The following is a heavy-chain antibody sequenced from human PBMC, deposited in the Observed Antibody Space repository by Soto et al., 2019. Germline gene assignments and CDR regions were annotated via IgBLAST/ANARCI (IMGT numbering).Heavy chain of an antibody. D-gene: IGHD2-15*01. CDR1: GFTFSSYS. J-gene: IGHJ6*02. V-gene: IGHV3-21*01. CDR3: ARDFGPEICSGGSCYSGLLGYYGMDV. CDR2: ISSSSSYI. Sequence: GGSLRLSCAASGFTFSSYSMNWVRQAPGKGLEWVSSISSSSSYIYYADSVKGRFTISRDNAKNSLYLQMNSLRAEDTAVYYCARDFGPEICSGGSCYSGLLGYYGMDVWGQGTTVTVSS.